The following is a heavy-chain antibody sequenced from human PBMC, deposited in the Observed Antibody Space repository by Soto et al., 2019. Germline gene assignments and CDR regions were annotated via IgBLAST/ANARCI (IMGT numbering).Heavy chain of an antibody. CDR2: INQRGSL. CDR1: GGSMGSGDQY. Sequence: SETLSLTCTVRGGSMGSGDQYWTWIRHRPGEGLEWFGYINQRGSLYYNPSLKSRVTISVDTYKNQFSLKLSSVTSADTAVYYCARGEDKVNTGYYYGMDVWGQGTTVTVSS. CDR3: ARGEDKVNTGYYYGMDV. J-gene: IGHJ6*02. V-gene: IGHV4-31*03. D-gene: IGHD5-12*01.